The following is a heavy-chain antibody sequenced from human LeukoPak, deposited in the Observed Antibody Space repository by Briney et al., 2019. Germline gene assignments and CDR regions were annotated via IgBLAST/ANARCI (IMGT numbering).Heavy chain of an antibody. J-gene: IGHJ5*02. CDR3: ARAPALSSSLTQNWFDP. Sequence: GASVKVSCKASGYTFTSYGISWVRQAPGQGLEWMGWISAYNGNTNYAQKLQGRVTMTTDTSTSTAYMELRSLRSDDTAVYYCARAPALSSSLTQNWFDPWGQGTPVTVSS. CDR1: GYTFTSYG. D-gene: IGHD6-6*01. CDR2: ISAYNGNT. V-gene: IGHV1-18*01.